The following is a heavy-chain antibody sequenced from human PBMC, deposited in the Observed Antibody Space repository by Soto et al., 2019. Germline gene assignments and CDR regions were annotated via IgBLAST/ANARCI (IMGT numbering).Heavy chain of an antibody. V-gene: IGHV4-59*12. CDR3: ARGRPWELYDY. J-gene: IGHJ4*02. D-gene: IGHD1-26*01. CDR1: GGSISTYY. CDR2: IYYSGST. Sequence: QVQLQESGPGLVKPSETLSLTCTVSGGSISTYYWSWIRQPPGKGLEWVGYIYYSGSTNYNPSLKSPVTLSVDTSNNQFSLKLSSMTAADTAVYYCARGRPWELYDYWGQGTLVTVSS.